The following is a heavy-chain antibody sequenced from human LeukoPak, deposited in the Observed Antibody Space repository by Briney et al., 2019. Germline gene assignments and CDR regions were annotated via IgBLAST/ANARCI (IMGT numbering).Heavy chain of an antibody. CDR3: AKMGGKSHLSYYYMDV. Sequence: GGSLRLSCAASGFTFSNYAMSWVRQAPGKGLEWVSTISGSGGSTYYADSVKGRFTISRDNSKNTLYLQMNSLRSEDTAVYYCAKMGGKSHLSYYYMDVWGKGTTFTVSS. D-gene: IGHD3-3*02. CDR2: ISGSGGST. J-gene: IGHJ6*03. V-gene: IGHV3-23*01. CDR1: GFTFSNYA.